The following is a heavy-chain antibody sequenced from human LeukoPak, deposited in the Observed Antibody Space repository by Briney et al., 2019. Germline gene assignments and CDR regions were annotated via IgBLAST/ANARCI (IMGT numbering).Heavy chain of an antibody. Sequence: SRTLSLTCTVSGGSISSYYWSWIRQPPGKGLEWIGYIYYSGSTNYNPSLESRVTISVDTSKNQFSLKLSSVTAADTAVYYCAREYSSGWSGAGYWGQGTLVTVSS. V-gene: IGHV4-59*01. CDR1: GGSISSYY. J-gene: IGHJ4*02. CDR3: AREYSSGWSGAGY. D-gene: IGHD6-19*01. CDR2: IYYSGST.